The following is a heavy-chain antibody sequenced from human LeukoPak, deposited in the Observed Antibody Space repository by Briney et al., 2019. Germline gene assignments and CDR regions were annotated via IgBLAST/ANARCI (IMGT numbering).Heavy chain of an antibody. CDR1: GGSISSRTYY. D-gene: IGHD3-10*01. J-gene: IGHJ5*02. CDR3: ARPVYGSGSNYWFDP. V-gene: IGHV4-39*01. CDR2: IYYSGST. Sequence: SETLSLTCSVSGGSISSRTYYWGWIRQPPGKGLEWIGSIYYSGSTYYNSSLKSRVTISVDTSKNQFSLKLSSVTAADTAVYYCARPVYGSGSNYWFDPGAREPWSQSPQ.